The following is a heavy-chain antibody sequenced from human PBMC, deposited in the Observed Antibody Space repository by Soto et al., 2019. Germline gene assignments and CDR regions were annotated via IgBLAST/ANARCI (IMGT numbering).Heavy chain of an antibody. D-gene: IGHD3-3*01. J-gene: IGHJ6*02. Sequence: QVQLVQSGAEVKKPGSSVKVSCKACGGTFSTHAISWVRQAPGQGLEWLGGISPTLGTPHYAQKVQGRVTVTADEYTSTAYMELSRRTSEDTAVYYCARAAFRSGYYGYYYGMDVWGQGTAVNV. CDR3: ARAAFRSGYYGYYYGMDV. CDR2: ISPTLGTP. CDR1: GGTFSTHA. V-gene: IGHV1-69*01.